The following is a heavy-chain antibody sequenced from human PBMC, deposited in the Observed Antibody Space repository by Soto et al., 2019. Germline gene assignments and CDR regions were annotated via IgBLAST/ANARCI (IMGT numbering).Heavy chain of an antibody. CDR1: GGSISSYY. Sequence: SETLSLTCTVSGGSISSYYWTWVRQAPGKGLEWIGYIYNSGATYYNPSLNSRVTISVDTSKNQFSLKLSSVTAADTAVYYCARDKGDAGFQNWGQGTLVTVSS. V-gene: IGHV4-59*12. D-gene: IGHD2-21*02. CDR2: IYNSGAT. J-gene: IGHJ4*02. CDR3: ARDKGDAGFQN.